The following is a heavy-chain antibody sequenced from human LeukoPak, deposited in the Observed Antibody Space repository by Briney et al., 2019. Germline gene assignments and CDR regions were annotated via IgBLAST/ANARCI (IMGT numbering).Heavy chain of an antibody. J-gene: IGHJ4*02. CDR2: IYHSGST. D-gene: IGHD3-22*01. Sequence: SETLSLTCAVSGGSISSSNWWSWVRQPPGKGLEWIGEIYHSGSTNYNPSLKSRVTISVDKSKNQFSLKLSSVTAADTAVYYCASGYYYDSSGYSIPNWGQGTLVTVSS. CDR1: GGSISSSNW. CDR3: ASGYYYDSSGYSIPN. V-gene: IGHV4-4*02.